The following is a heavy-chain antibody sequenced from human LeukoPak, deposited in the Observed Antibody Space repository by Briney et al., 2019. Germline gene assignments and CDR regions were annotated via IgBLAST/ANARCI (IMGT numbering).Heavy chain of an antibody. CDR2: ISFDGNNK. Sequence: GGSLRLSCGEPGFTFSSYGMHCVRQAPGKGLEWVAVISFDGNNKYYADSVKGRFTISRDNSKNTLFLQMNSLRAEDTAVYYCARDDAVTTSSPFDYWGQGALVTVSS. CDR3: ARDDAVTTSSPFDY. J-gene: IGHJ4*02. D-gene: IGHD4-17*01. V-gene: IGHV3-30*19. CDR1: GFTFSSYG.